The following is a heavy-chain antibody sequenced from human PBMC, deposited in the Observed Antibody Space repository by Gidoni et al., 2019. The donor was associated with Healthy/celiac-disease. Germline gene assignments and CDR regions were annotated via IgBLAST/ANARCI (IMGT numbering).Heavy chain of an antibody. D-gene: IGHD2-21*02. CDR2: MSSTGSYT. Sequence: EVQLVESGGGLVKPGGSLRLSCAASGFTFSSYTMDWVRQAPGKGLEWVSSMSSTGSYTYFADSVKGRFTISRDNAKNSLYLQMNSLRAADTALYYCARDGGTAYFDYWGQGTLVTVSS. V-gene: IGHV3-21*06. J-gene: IGHJ4*02. CDR3: ARDGGTAYFDY. CDR1: GFTFSSYT.